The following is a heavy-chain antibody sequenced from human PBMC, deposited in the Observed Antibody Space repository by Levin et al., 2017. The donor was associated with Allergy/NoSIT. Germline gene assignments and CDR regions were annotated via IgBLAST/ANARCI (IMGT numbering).Heavy chain of an antibody. Sequence: LSLTCATSGFTFTEYAMNWVRPAPGEGLEWVSHISGSGDVTSYADSVKGRFTVSKDFSKNTLDLQMNSLRAEDTAIYYCAKDRYCVGGICPVDYWGQGTLVTVSS. V-gene: IGHV3-23*01. J-gene: IGHJ4*02. D-gene: IGHD2-8*02. CDR3: AKDRYCVGGICPVDY. CDR1: GFTFTEYA. CDR2: ISGSGDVT.